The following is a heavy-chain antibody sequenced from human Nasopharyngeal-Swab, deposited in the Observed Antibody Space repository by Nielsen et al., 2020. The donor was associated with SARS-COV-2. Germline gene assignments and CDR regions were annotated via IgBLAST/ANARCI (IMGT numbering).Heavy chain of an antibody. V-gene: IGHV3-23*01. CDR2: ISGSAYST. CDR1: GFTFSSSP. D-gene: IGHD3-3*01. Sequence: GESLKISCAASGFTFSSSPLTWVRQAPGKGLEWVSTISGSAYSTYYSDSVKGRFTISRDNSKNTLYLQMNSLRPEDTAVYYCARDSVYNFGVFIITTSFMDVWGKGTTVTVSS. CDR3: ARDSVYNFGVFIITTSFMDV. J-gene: IGHJ6*03.